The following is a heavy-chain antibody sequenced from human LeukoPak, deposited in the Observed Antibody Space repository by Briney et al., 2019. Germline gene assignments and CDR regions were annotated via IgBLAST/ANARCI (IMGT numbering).Heavy chain of an antibody. J-gene: IGHJ4*02. CDR2: ISSSGSTI. V-gene: IGHV3-11*01. D-gene: IGHD6-13*01. CDR1: GFTFSDYY. CDR3: AHTGVAAGGMNDY. Sequence: NPGGSLRLSCAVSGFTFSDYYMSWIRQAPGKGLEWVSYISSSGSTIYYAHSVKGRFTISRDNAKNSLYVQMNSLRAEHTAVYYCAHTGVAAGGMNDYWGQGTLVTVSS.